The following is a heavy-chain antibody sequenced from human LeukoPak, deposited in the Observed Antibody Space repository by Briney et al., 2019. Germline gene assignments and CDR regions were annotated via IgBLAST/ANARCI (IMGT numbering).Heavy chain of an antibody. V-gene: IGHV7-4-1*02. CDR2: INTNTGNP. CDR1: GYTFTSYA. Sequence: ASVKVSCKASGYTFTSYAMNWVRQAPGQGLEWMGWINTNTGNPTYAQGFTGRFVFSLDTSVSTAYLQISSLKAEDTAMYYCARGSLRGYCTNGVCYPARYWGQGTLVTVSS. D-gene: IGHD2-8*01. J-gene: IGHJ4*02. CDR3: ARGSLRGYCTNGVCYPARY.